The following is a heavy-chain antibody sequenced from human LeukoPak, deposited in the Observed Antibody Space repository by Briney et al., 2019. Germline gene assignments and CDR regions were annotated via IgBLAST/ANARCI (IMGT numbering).Heavy chain of an antibody. Sequence: GGSLRLSCAPSGFTFSSYWMSWVRQAPGKGLEWVANIKQDGSEKYYVDSVKGRFTLSRDNAKNSLYLQMNSLRAEDTAVYYCASSRRGATTDYYYYYMDVWGKGTTVTVSS. CDR1: GFTFSSYW. D-gene: IGHD5-12*01. CDR3: ASSRRGATTDYYYYYMDV. J-gene: IGHJ6*03. CDR2: IKQDGSEK. V-gene: IGHV3-7*01.